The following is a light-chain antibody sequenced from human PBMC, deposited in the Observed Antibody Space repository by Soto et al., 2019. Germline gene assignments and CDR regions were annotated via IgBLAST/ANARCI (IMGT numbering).Light chain of an antibody. V-gene: IGLV1-40*01. CDR2: GNS. CDR1: TSTMGAGYD. J-gene: IGLJ2*01. CDR3: QSYDSSLSGSGV. Sequence: QSVLTQPPSVSGAPGQGAPTPGTGGTSTMGAGYDVPWYQQLPGTAPKLLIYGNSNRPSGVPDRFSGSKSGTSASLAITGLQAEDEADYYCQSYDSSLSGSGVFGGGTKLTVL.